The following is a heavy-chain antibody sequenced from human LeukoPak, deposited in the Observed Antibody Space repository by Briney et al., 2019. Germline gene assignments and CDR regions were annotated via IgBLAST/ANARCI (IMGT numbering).Heavy chain of an antibody. CDR2: ISSSSYI. J-gene: IGHJ4*02. CDR3: ARDHVGATAFDY. Sequence: GGSLRLSCAASGFTFSSYAMRWVRQAPGKGLEWVSSISSSSYIYYADSVKGRFTISRDNAKNSLYLQMNSLRAEDTAVYYCARDHVGATAFDYWGQGTLVTVSS. D-gene: IGHD1-26*01. V-gene: IGHV3-21*01. CDR1: GFTFSSYA.